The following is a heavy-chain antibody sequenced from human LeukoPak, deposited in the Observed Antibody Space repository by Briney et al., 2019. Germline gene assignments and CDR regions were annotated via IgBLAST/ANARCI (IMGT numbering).Heavy chain of an antibody. D-gene: IGHD3-10*01. J-gene: IGHJ5*02. CDR1: GGSFSGYY. Sequence: SETLSLTCAVYGGSFSGYYWSWIRQPPGKGLEWIGEINHSGNTNYNPSLKSRVTISVDTSKNQFSLKLSSVTAADTAVYYCARIGSGSYYGHNWFDPWGQGTLVTVSS. CDR3: ARIGSGSYYGHNWFDP. CDR2: INHSGNT. V-gene: IGHV4-34*01.